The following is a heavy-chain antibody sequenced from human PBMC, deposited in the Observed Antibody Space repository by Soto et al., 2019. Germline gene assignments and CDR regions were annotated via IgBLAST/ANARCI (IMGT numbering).Heavy chain of an antibody. Sequence: ASVKVSCKASGYTFTSYGISWVRQAPGQGLEWMGWISAYNGNTNYAQKLQGRVTMTTDTSTSTAYMELRSLRSEDTAVYYCAGYYGSGSYLSSLGAFDIWGQGTMVTVSS. CDR1: GYTFTSYG. J-gene: IGHJ3*02. D-gene: IGHD3-10*01. CDR2: ISAYNGNT. CDR3: AGYYGSGSYLSSLGAFDI. V-gene: IGHV1-18*01.